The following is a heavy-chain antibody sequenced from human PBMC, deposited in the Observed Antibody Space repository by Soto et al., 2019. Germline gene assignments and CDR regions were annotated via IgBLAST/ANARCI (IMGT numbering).Heavy chain of an antibody. Sequence: QVQLQESGPGLVKPSDTLSLTCAVSGYSISSSNWWGWIRQPPGKGLEWIGYIYYSGTTYYNPSLKSPVTMSVDASKNQFSLKLTSVTAVDTAVYYCARREIQGPIDYWGQGTLVTVSS. D-gene: IGHD1-26*01. CDR3: ARREIQGPIDY. V-gene: IGHV4-28*01. J-gene: IGHJ4*02. CDR2: IYYSGTT. CDR1: GYSISSSNW.